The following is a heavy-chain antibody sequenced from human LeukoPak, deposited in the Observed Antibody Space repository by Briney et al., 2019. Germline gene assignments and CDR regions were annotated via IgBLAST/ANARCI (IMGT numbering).Heavy chain of an antibody. V-gene: IGHV3-23*01. D-gene: IGHD3-22*01. Sequence: LSGGSLRLSCAASGFTFSSYAMGWVRQAPGKGLEWVSAISGTGNRTYYADSVKGRFTISRDNSKNTLYLQMNTLRAEDTAVYYCAKRIGYVDYWGQGTLVTVSS. J-gene: IGHJ4*02. CDR2: ISGTGNRT. CDR1: GFTFSSYA. CDR3: AKRIGYVDY.